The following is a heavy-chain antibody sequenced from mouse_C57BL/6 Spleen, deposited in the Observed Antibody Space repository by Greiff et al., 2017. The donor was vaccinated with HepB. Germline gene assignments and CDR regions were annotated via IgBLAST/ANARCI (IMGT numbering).Heavy chain of an antibody. D-gene: IGHD2-12*01. J-gene: IGHJ4*01. V-gene: IGHV1-72*01. CDR1: GYTFTSYW. CDR3: ARPPNDDTEYYYAMDY. Sequence: VQLQQSGAELVKPGASVKLSCKASGYTFTSYWMHWVKQRPGRGLEWIGRIDPNSGGTKYNEKFKSKATLTVDKPSSTAYLQLSSLTSEDSAVYYCARPPNDDTEYYYAMDYWGQGTSVTVSS. CDR2: IDPNSGGT.